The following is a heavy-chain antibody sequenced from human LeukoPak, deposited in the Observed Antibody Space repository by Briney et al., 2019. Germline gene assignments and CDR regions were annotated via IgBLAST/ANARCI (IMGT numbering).Heavy chain of an antibody. CDR2: ISSSGSTI. D-gene: IGHD1-26*01. V-gene: IGHV3-11*01. Sequence: TGGSLRLSCAASGFTFSDYYMSWIRQAPGKGLEWVSYISSSGSTIYYADSVKGRFTISRDNAKNSLYLQMNGLRAEDTAAYYCARPHSGRYGPFDYWGQGTLVTVSS. CDR3: ARPHSGRYGPFDY. J-gene: IGHJ4*02. CDR1: GFTFSDYY.